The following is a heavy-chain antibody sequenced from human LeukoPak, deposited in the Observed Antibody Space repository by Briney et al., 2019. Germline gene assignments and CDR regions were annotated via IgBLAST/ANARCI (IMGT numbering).Heavy chain of an antibody. D-gene: IGHD3-10*01. CDR3: ARDGDYGTGSYYRGCIDS. V-gene: IGHV1-2*02. CDR1: GYTFTGYY. Sequence: GASVKVSCKASGYTFTGYYMHWVRQAPGQGLEWMGWIHPRRGDTNYAQKFQGRVTMTRDTSINTAYLDLSSLRSDDTAVYYCARDGDYGTGSYYRGCIDSWGQGTPVTVSP. CDR2: IHPRRGDT. J-gene: IGHJ4*02.